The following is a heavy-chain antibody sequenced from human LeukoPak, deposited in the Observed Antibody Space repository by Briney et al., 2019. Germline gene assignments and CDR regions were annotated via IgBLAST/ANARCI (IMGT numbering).Heavy chain of an antibody. J-gene: IGHJ4*02. CDR3: AKELSSGYYYGPDY. Sequence: TGGSPRLSCAASGFTFSSYAMSWVRQAPGKGLEWVSAISGSGGSTYYADSVKGRFTISRDNSKNTLYLQMNSLRAEDTAVYYCAKELSSGYYYGPDYWGQGTLVTVSS. CDR1: GFTFSSYA. V-gene: IGHV3-23*01. D-gene: IGHD3-22*01. CDR2: ISGSGGST.